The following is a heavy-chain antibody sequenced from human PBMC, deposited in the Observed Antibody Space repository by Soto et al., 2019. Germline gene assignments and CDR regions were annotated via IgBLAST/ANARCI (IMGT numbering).Heavy chain of an antibody. D-gene: IGHD3-16*01. Sequence: GGSLRLSXAASGFTFSSYAMSWVRQAPGKGLEWVSAISGSGGSTYYADSVKGRFTISRDNSKNTLYLQMNSLRAEDAAVYYCAKGGGFPYYYGMDVWGQGTTVTVSS. CDR2: ISGSGGST. CDR3: AKGGGFPYYYGMDV. V-gene: IGHV3-23*01. J-gene: IGHJ6*02. CDR1: GFTFSSYA.